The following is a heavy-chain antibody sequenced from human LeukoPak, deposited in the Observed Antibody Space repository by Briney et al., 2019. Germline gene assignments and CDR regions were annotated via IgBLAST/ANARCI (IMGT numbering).Heavy chain of an antibody. J-gene: IGHJ5*02. CDR2: IYDSGST. D-gene: IGHD6-19*01. CDR1: GGSIRSSYYY. Sequence: PSETLSLTCTVSGGSIRSSYYYWGWIRQPPGKGLEWIGSIYDSGSTYYNPSLKSRVTISVDTSKNQFSPKLNSVTAADTAVYYCARPSSGWEFDPWGQGTLVTVSS. V-gene: IGHV4-39*01. CDR3: ARPSSGWEFDP.